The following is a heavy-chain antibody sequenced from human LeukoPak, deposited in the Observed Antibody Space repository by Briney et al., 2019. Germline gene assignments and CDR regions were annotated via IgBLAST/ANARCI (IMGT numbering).Heavy chain of an antibody. CDR1: GGSFSGYY. CDR2: INHSGST. V-gene: IGHV4-34*01. Sequence: PSETLSLTCAVYGGSFSGYYWSWIRQPPGKGLEWIGEINHSGSTNYNPSLKSRITISVDTSKNQFSLKLSSVTAADTAVYYCALIAARYFDYWGQGTLVTVSS. J-gene: IGHJ4*02. CDR3: ALIAARYFDY. D-gene: IGHD6-6*01.